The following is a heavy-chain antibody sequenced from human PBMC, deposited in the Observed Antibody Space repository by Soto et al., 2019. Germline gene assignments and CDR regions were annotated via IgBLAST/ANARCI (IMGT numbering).Heavy chain of an antibody. CDR2: IIPYNGNT. CDR1: GYIFTYRY. J-gene: IGHJ5*01. D-gene: IGHD5-18*01. V-gene: IGHV1-45*02. Sequence: QMQLVQSGAEVKKTGSSVKLSCKASGYIFTYRYLYWVRQAPGQALEWMGWIIPYNGNTNYAQKFQDRFSITRESSLSTVYMELRSLRSDDTGMYYCARSALDDDGYHYLYSWGQGTLVTVSS. CDR3: ARSALDDDGYHYLYS.